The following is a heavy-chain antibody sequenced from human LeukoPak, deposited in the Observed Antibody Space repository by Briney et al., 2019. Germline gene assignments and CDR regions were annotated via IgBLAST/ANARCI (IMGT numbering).Heavy chain of an antibody. D-gene: IGHD3-10*01. V-gene: IGHV4-61*01. J-gene: IGHJ5*01. CDR2: ISHSGTA. CDR1: GGSISSSNYY. CDR3: AKLGDGAPWIDS. Sequence: PSETLTLTCSVSGGSISSSNYYWSWIRQSPGKGLEWIGYISHSGTANYNPSLQSLVTISVDTSRSQLSLTLNSVTAADTAIYYCAKLGDGAPWIDSWGQGILVTVSS.